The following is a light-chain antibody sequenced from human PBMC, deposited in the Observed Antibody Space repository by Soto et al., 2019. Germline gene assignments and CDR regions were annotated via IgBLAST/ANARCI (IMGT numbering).Light chain of an antibody. J-gene: IGLJ2*01. CDR2: GNS. V-gene: IGLV1-40*01. Sequence: QSVLTQPPSVSGAPGQRVTISCTGSSSNIGAGYDVHWYQQLPGTAPKLLIYGNSNRPSGVPDRFSGSKSGTSASLAITGLQAEDEAAYYCQSYDSSLHVVFGGGTQLTVL. CDR1: SSNIGAGYD. CDR3: QSYDSSLHVV.